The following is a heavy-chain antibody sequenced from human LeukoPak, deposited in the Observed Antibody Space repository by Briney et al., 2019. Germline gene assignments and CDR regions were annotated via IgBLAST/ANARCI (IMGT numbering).Heavy chain of an antibody. Sequence: ASVKVSCKASGGTFSSYAISWVRQAPGQGLEWMGGIIPIFGTANYAQKFQGRVTMTRDTSISTVYMELSRLRSDDTAVYYCARDSGTTGEVKFDPWGQGILVTVSS. D-gene: IGHD3-10*01. CDR1: GGTFSSYA. CDR2: IIPIFGTA. CDR3: ARDSGTTGEVKFDP. J-gene: IGHJ5*02. V-gene: IGHV1-69*05.